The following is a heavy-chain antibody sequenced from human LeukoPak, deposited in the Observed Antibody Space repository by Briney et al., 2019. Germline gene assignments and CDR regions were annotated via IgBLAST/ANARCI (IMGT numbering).Heavy chain of an antibody. Sequence: TLSLTCTVSGGSISSGGYYWSWIRQHPGKGLEWIGYIYYSGSTYYNPSLKSRVTISVDTSKNQFSLKLSSVTAADTAVYYCARGLRYLSSRFDPWGQGTLVTDSS. CDR2: IYYSGST. CDR1: GGSISSGGYY. V-gene: IGHV4-31*03. J-gene: IGHJ5*02. CDR3: ARGLRYLSSRFDP. D-gene: IGHD3-16*02.